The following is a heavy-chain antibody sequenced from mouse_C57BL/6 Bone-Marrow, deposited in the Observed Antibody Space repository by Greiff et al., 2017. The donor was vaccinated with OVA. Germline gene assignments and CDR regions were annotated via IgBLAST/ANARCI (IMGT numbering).Heavy chain of an antibody. CDR2: ISDGGSYT. D-gene: IGHD1-1*01. J-gene: IGHJ4*01. Sequence: EVQLQQSGGGLVKPGGSLKLSCAASGFTFSSYAMSWVRQTPEKRLEWVATISDGGSYTYYPDNVKGRFTISRDNAKNNLYLQMSHLKSEDTAMYYCARDPYGSIAMDYWGQGTSVTVSS. CDR3: ARDPYGSIAMDY. CDR1: GFTFSSYA. V-gene: IGHV5-4*01.